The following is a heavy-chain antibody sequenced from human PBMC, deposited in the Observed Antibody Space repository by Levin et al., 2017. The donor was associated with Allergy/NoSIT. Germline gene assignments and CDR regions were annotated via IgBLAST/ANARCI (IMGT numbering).Heavy chain of an antibody. CDR2: IYSGETP. D-gene: IGHD3-10*01. CDR1: GFSVSTNY. CDR3: ARVAVAWFGDAADY. J-gene: IGHJ4*02. V-gene: IGHV3-53*01. Sequence: GGSLRLSCAASGFSVSTNYMSWVRQAPGTGLEWVSIIYSGETPYYADSVKGRFTVSRDNSKNTLYLQMNSLRPEDTAVYYCARVAVAWFGDAADYWGRGTQVTVSS.